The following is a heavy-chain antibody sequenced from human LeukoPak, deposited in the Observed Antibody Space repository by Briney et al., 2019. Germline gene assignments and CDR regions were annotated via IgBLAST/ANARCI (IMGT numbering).Heavy chain of an antibody. V-gene: IGHV3-23*01. Sequence: GGSLRLSCAASGFTFNSYAMSWVRQAPGKGLEWVSGISGSGGSTYYADSVKGRFTVSRDNSKNTLYLQMNSLRAEDTAVYYCAKQRTGYYRNLFDYWGQGTLVTVSS. CDR3: AKQRTGYYRNLFDY. D-gene: IGHD3-9*01. CDR1: GFTFNSYA. CDR2: ISGSGGST. J-gene: IGHJ4*02.